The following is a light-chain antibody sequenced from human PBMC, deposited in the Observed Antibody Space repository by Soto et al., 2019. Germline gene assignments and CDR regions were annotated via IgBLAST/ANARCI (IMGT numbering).Light chain of an antibody. Sequence: EIVMTQSPATLSVSPGQRATLSCRASQSVRNNLAWYQQKPGQAPSLLIYGASTRATGIPARFSGSGSGTEFTLTISSLQSEDFAGYYCQQYNNWPPFTFGPGTKVDIK. V-gene: IGKV3D-15*01. CDR1: QSVRNN. J-gene: IGKJ3*01. CDR3: QQYNNWPPFT. CDR2: GAS.